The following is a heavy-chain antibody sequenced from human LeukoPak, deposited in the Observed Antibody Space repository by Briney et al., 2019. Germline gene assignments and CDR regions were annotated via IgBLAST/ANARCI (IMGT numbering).Heavy chain of an antibody. J-gene: IGHJ4*02. CDR3: ARATGISAAAN. Sequence: SETLSLTCTVSGGSISSSSYYWGWIRQPPGKGLEWIGSIYYSGSTYYNPSLKSRVTISVDTSKNQFSLKLSSVTAADTAVYYCARATGISAAANWGQGTLVTVSS. D-gene: IGHD6-13*01. V-gene: IGHV4-39*07. CDR1: GGSISSSSYY. CDR2: IYYSGST.